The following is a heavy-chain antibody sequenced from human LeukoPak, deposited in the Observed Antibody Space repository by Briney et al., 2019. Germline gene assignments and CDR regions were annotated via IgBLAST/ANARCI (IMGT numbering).Heavy chain of an antibody. CDR3: ARGRYCSGGSCYSH. CDR1: GGSFSGYY. J-gene: IGHJ4*02. Sequence: PSETLSLTCAVYGGSFSGYYWSWIRQPPGKGLEWIGEINHSGSTNYNPSLKSRVTISVDTSKNQFSLKLSSATAADTAVYYCARGRYCSGGSCYSHWGQGTLVTVSS. CDR2: INHSGST. D-gene: IGHD2-15*01. V-gene: IGHV4-34*01.